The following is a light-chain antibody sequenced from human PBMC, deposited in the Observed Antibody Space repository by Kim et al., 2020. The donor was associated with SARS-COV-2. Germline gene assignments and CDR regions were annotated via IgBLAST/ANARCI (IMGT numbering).Light chain of an antibody. CDR2: DNN. Sequence: GQKVTISCSGSSSNIGNNYVSWYQQHPGTAPKHLIYDNNKRPSGIPDRFSGSKSGASATLGITGLQTGDEADYYCGTWDSSLSAVVFGGGTKLTVL. CDR3: GTWDSSLSAVV. V-gene: IGLV1-51*01. J-gene: IGLJ2*01. CDR1: SSNIGNNY.